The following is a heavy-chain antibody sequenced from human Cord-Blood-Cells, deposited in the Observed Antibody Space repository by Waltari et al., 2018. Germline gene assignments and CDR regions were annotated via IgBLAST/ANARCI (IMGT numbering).Heavy chain of an antibody. CDR2: IYTSGST. D-gene: IGHD3-3*01. Sequence: QVQLQESGPGLVKPSETLSLTCTVSGGSISSYYWSWIRQPAGKGLEWIGRIYTSGSTNYNPSLMSRVTMSVDTSKNQFSLKLSSVTATDTAVYYCARERETNYDFWSGYFTSANPDYWGQGTLVTVSS. V-gene: IGHV4-4*07. J-gene: IGHJ4*02. CDR1: GGSISSYY. CDR3: ARERETNYDFWSGYFTSANPDY.